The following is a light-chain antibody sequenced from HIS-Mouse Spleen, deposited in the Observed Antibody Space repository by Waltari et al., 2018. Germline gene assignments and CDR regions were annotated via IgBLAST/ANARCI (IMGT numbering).Light chain of an antibody. Sequence: EIVMTQSPATLSVSPGERATLSGRASQSVSSNLAWYQQKPGQAPRLLIHGASTRATGIPARFSGSGSGTEFTLTISSLQSEDFAVYYCQQYNNWPPYTFGQGTKLEIK. CDR1: QSVSSN. CDR2: GAS. V-gene: IGKV3-15*01. CDR3: QQYNNWPPYT. J-gene: IGKJ2*01.